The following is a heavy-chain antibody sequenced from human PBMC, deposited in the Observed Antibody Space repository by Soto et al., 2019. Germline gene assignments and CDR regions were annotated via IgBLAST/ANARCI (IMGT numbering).Heavy chain of an antibody. CDR3: ARVPDY. CDR1: GCSISSGGYY. J-gene: IGHJ4*02. V-gene: IGHV4-30-2*01. D-gene: IGHD2-2*01. CDR2: MYHSGST. Sequence: SETLSLTCAVSGCSISSGGYYWSWIRQPPGKGLEWIGYMYHSGSTYYNPSIKSRVTISIDRSKNQFSLKLSSVTAADTAVYYCARVPDYWGQGILVTVSS.